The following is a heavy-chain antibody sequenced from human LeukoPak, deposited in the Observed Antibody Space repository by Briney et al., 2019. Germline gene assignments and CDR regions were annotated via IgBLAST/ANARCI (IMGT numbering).Heavy chain of an antibody. D-gene: IGHD3-16*01. J-gene: IGHJ5*02. CDR2: INSSSSTI. V-gene: IGHV3-48*01. CDR3: ARDRGFWGYNWFDP. CDR1: GFTFSSYS. Sequence: GGSLRLSCAASGFTFSSYSMNWVRQAPGKGLEWVSYINSSSSTIYYADSVKGRFTISRDNAKNSLYLQMNSLRAEDTAVYYCARDRGFWGYNWFDPWGQGTLVTVSS.